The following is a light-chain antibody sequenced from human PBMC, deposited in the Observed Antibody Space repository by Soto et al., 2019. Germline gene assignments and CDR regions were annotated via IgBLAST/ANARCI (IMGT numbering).Light chain of an antibody. V-gene: IGLV1-51*01. J-gene: IGLJ2*01. CDR1: SSNIGNNY. CDR3: GTWDSSRSAVV. Sequence: QSVLTQPPSVSAAPGQKVTISCSGSSSNIGNNYVSWYQQFPGTAPKLLISDNNNRPSGIPDRFSGSKSGTSASLAITGLQTGDRADYYCGTWDSSRSAVVFGGGTKLTVL. CDR2: DNN.